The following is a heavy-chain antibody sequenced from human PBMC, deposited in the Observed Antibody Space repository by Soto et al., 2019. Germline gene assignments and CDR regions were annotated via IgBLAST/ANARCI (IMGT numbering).Heavy chain of an antibody. J-gene: IGHJ4*02. CDR1: GGSISSGGYY. CDR2: IYYSGST. D-gene: IGHD2-2*01. V-gene: IGHV4-31*03. Sequence: ASETLSLTCTVSGGSISSGGYYWSWIRQHPGKGLEWIGYIYYSGSTYYNPSLKSRVTISVDTSKNQFSLKLSSVTAADMAVYYCARGRTSSPTPGDYWGQGTLVTVSS. CDR3: ARGRTSSPTPGDY.